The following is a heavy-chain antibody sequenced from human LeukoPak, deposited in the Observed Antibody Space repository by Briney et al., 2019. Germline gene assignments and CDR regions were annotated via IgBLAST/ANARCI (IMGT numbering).Heavy chain of an antibody. CDR2: INTNTGNP. Sequence: GASVKVSCKASGYTFTSCTMNWVRQAPGQGLEWMGWINTNTGNPTYAQGFTGRFVFSLDTSVSTAYLQISSLKAEDSAVYYCATGYSYGRGLYYFDYWGQGTLVTVSS. D-gene: IGHD5-18*01. J-gene: IGHJ4*02. CDR3: ATGYSYGRGLYYFDY. V-gene: IGHV7-4-1*02. CDR1: GYTFTSCT.